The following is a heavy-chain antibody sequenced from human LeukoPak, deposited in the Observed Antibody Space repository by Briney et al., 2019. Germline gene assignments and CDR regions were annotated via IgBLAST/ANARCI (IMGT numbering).Heavy chain of an antibody. CDR3: ARSSPHYDFWSGYLSYNWFDP. Sequence: GASVKVSCKASGYTFTGYYMHWVRQAPGQGLEWMGRINPNSGGTNYAQKFQGRVTMTRDTSTSTVYMELSSLRSEDTAVYYCARSSPHYDFWSGYLSYNWFDPWGQGTLVTVSS. J-gene: IGHJ5*02. V-gene: IGHV1-2*06. CDR1: GYTFTGYY. CDR2: INPNSGGT. D-gene: IGHD3-3*01.